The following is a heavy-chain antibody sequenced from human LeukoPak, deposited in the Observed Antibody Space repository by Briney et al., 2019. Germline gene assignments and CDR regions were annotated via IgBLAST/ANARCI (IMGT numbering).Heavy chain of an antibody. CDR2: IWYDGSNK. CDR1: GFTFSSYG. Sequence: GGSLRLSCAASGFTFSSYGMHWVRQAPGKGLEWVAVIWYDGSNKYYADSVKGRFTISRDNSKNTLYLQMNSLRAEDTAVHYCATGVTNVGGGYWGQGTLVTVSS. D-gene: IGHD2-8*01. J-gene: IGHJ4*02. CDR3: ATGVTNVGGGY. V-gene: IGHV3-33*01.